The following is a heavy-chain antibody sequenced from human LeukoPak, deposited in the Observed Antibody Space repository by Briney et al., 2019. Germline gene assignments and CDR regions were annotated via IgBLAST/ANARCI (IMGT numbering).Heavy chain of an antibody. CDR2: IGGSGSST. CDR3: AKGYDEDY. D-gene: IGHD3-3*01. J-gene: IGHJ4*02. V-gene: IGHV3-23*01. Sequence: PGGSLRLSCAASGFTFSSYAMSWVRQTPGKGLEWVSLIGGSGSSTYYADSVKGRFTISRDNSKNTLYLQMNSLRAEDTAVYYCAKGYDEDYWGQGTLVTVSS. CDR1: GFTFSSYA.